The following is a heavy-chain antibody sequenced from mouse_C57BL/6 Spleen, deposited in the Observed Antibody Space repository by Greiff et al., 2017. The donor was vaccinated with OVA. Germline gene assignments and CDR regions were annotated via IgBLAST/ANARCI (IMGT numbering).Heavy chain of an antibody. CDR3: ARGDYYGSKGYLDY. CDR1: GYAFSSSW. CDR2: IYPGDGDT. Sequence: VQLQQSGPELVKPGASVKISCKASGYAFSSSWMNWVKQRPGKGLEWIGRIYPGDGDTNYNGKFKGKATLTADKSSSPAYLQLSSLTSEDSAVYFCARGDYYGSKGYLDYWGQGTTLTVSS. V-gene: IGHV1-82*01. J-gene: IGHJ2*01. D-gene: IGHD1-1*01.